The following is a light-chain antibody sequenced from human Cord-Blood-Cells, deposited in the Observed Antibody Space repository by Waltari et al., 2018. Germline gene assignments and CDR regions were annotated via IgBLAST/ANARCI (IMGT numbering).Light chain of an antibody. CDR2: AAS. V-gene: IGKV1-39*01. Sequence: DLQMTTSPYTLSASVADRGTITSRASQSISSYLNWYQQTPGKAPKLLIYAASSLQSGVPSRFSGSGSGTDFTLTISSLQPEDCATYYCRQSYSTPYTFGQGTKLEIK. CDR1: QSISSY. J-gene: IGKJ2*01. CDR3: RQSYSTPYT.